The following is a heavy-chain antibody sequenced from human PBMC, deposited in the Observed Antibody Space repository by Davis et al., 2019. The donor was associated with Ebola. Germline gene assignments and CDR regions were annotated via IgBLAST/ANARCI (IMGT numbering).Heavy chain of an antibody. Sequence: SVKVSCKASGGTFSSSAINWVRQAPGQGLEWMGGIIPIFGTPNYAQKFQGRVTITADKSTSTAYMVLSSLTSDDTAVYYCARGGSSRAYGMDVWGQGTTVTVSS. CDR3: ARGGSSRAYGMDV. J-gene: IGHJ6*02. CDR1: GGTFSSSA. D-gene: IGHD6-13*01. CDR2: IIPIFGTP. V-gene: IGHV1-69*06.